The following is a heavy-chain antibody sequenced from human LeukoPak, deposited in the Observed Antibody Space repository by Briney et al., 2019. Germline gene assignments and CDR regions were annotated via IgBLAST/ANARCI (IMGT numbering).Heavy chain of an antibody. CDR3: ARGLSYYDFWSGYRASYYYYYMDV. CDR1: GGSFSGYY. CDR2: INHSGST. Sequence: SGTLSLTCAVYGGSFSGYYWSWIRQPPGKGLEWIGEINHSGSTNYNPSLKSRVTISVDTSKTQFSLKLSSVTAADTAVYYCARGLSYYDFWSGYRASYYYYYMDVWGKGTTVTVSS. J-gene: IGHJ6*03. V-gene: IGHV4-34*01. D-gene: IGHD3-3*01.